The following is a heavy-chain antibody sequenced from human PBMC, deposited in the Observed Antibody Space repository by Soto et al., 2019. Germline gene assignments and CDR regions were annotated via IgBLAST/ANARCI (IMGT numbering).Heavy chain of an antibody. CDR3: ARVGRNRGYYYYGMDV. Sequence: GSLRLSCAASGFTFSSHGMLWVRQATGKGMEWVSAIGTAGDTYYPGSVKGRFTITREHAKNSLYPQMNSLRAGDTAVYYCARVGRNRGYYYYGMDVWGQGTTVTVSS. V-gene: IGHV3-13*01. CDR1: GFTFSSHG. CDR2: IGTAGDT. J-gene: IGHJ6*02.